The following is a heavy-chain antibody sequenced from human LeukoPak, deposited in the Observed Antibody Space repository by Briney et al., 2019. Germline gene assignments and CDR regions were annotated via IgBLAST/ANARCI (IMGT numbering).Heavy chain of an antibody. V-gene: IGHV3-13*01. CDR3: ARDAGITGTTVLDY. Sequence: GGSLRLSCAASGFTFSSYDMHWVRQATGRGLEWVSAIGTAGDTYYPGSVKGRFTISRENAKNSLYLQMKSLRAEDTAVYYCARDAGITGTTVLDYWGQGTLVTVSS. CDR2: IGTAGDT. CDR1: GFTFSSYD. J-gene: IGHJ4*02. D-gene: IGHD1-7*01.